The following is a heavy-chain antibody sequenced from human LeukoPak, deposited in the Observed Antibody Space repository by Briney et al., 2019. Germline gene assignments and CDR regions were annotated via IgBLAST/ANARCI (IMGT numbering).Heavy chain of an antibody. CDR3: AREDQLDYYYYGMDV. J-gene: IGHJ6*02. V-gene: IGHV3-33*01. D-gene: IGHD2-2*01. Sequence: GGSLRLSCAASGFTFSSYGMHWVRQAPGKGQEWVAVIWYDGSNKYYAASVKGRFTISRDNSKNTLYLQMNSLRAEDTAVYYCAREDQLDYYYYGMDVWGQGTTVTVSS. CDR1: GFTFSSYG. CDR2: IWYDGSNK.